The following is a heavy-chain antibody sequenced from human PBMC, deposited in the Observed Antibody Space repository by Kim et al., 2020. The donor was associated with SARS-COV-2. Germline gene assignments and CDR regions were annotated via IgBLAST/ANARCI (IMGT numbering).Heavy chain of an antibody. CDR1: GFTFSSYA. V-gene: IGHV3-30*04. D-gene: IGHD3-10*01. CDR2: ISYDGSNK. Sequence: GGSLRLSCAASGFTFSSYAMHWVRQAPGKGLEWVAVISYDGSNKYYADSVKGRFTISRDNSKNTLYLQMNSLRAEDTAVYYCATTMVRGVIGWFDPWGQG. CDR3: ATTMVRGVIGWFDP. J-gene: IGHJ5*02.